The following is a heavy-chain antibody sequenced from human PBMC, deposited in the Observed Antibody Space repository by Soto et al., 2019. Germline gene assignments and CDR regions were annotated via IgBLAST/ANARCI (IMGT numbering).Heavy chain of an antibody. D-gene: IGHD5-12*01. V-gene: IGHV1-8*01. CDR2: MNPNSGDT. CDR3: VRGLEWLRNY. Sequence: QVQLVQSGAEVKKPGASVKVSCKATGYTFTTYDINWVRQATGQGLEWMGWMNPNSGDTGYAQKFQGGVTMTRDTSISTAYRELSTLTSVATAVYYGVRGLEWLRNYWGQGTLVTVSS. CDR1: GYTFTTYD. J-gene: IGHJ4*02.